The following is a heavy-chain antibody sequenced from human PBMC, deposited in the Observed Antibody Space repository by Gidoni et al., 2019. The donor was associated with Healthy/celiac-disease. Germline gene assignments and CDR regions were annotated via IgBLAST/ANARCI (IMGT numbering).Heavy chain of an antibody. V-gene: IGHV4-61*02. CDR1: GGSISSGSYY. D-gene: IGHD6-19*01. Sequence: QVQLQESGPGLVKPSQTLSPTCTVSGGSISSGSYYWSWIRQPAGKGLEWIGRIYTSGSTNYNPSLKSRVTISVDTSKNQFSLKLSSVTAADTAVYYCARGTAVAGTRDYYYYYGMDVWGQGTTVTVSS. CDR3: ARGTAVAGTRDYYYYYGMDV. J-gene: IGHJ6*02. CDR2: IYTSGST.